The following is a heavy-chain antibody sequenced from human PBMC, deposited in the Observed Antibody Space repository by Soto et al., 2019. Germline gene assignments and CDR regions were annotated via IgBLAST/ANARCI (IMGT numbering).Heavy chain of an antibody. Sequence: SVKVSCKASGGTFSSYAISWVRQAPGQGLEWMGGIIPIFGTANYAQKFQGRVTITADESTSTAYMELSSLRSEDTAVYYCASSRLRPRPDYGMDVWGQGTTVTVSS. J-gene: IGHJ6*02. CDR3: ASSRLRPRPDYGMDV. D-gene: IGHD4-17*01. V-gene: IGHV1-69*13. CDR2: IIPIFGTA. CDR1: GGTFSSYA.